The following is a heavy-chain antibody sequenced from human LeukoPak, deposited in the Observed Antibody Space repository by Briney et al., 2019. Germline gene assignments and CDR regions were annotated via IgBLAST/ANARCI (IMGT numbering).Heavy chain of an antibody. CDR1: GFTFSSYT. V-gene: IGHV3-7*01. CDR3: AIAVAGTAFDY. D-gene: IGHD6-19*01. Sequence: GGSLRLSCAASGFTFSSYTLNWVRQAPGKGLEWVANIKQDGSEKYYVDSVKGRFTISRDNAKNSLYLQMNSLRAEDTAVYYCAIAVAGTAFDYWGQGTLVTVSS. J-gene: IGHJ4*02. CDR2: IKQDGSEK.